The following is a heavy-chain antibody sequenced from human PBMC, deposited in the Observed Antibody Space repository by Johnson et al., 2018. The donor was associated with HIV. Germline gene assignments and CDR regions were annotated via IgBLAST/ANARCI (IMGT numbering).Heavy chain of an antibody. D-gene: IGHD5-24*01. CDR1: GFTFSYYG. Sequence: QVQLVESGGGLVKPGGSLRLSCAASGFTFSYYGLHWVRQAPGVGLEWVAFTRYDGSDEFYADSVKGRFTMSRDTSKNTLYLQMNNLRVEDTALYYCAKSALERATPLAEVDAFDVWGQGTMVTVSS. CDR2: TRYDGSDE. V-gene: IGHV3-30*02. J-gene: IGHJ3*01. CDR3: AKSALERATPLAEVDAFDV.